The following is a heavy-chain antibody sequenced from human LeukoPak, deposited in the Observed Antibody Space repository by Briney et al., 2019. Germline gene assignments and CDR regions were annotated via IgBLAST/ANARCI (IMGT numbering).Heavy chain of an antibody. D-gene: IGHD3-22*01. CDR1: GFTFSSYW. Sequence: GGSLRLSCAASGFTFSSYWMHWVRQAPGKGLVWVSRINTDGSSTSYADSVKGRFTISRDNAKNTLYLQMNSLRAEDTAVYYCARGQDRDYYDSSGSIDYWGQGTLVTVSS. CDR3: ARGQDRDYYDSSGSIDY. J-gene: IGHJ4*02. V-gene: IGHV3-74*01. CDR2: INTDGSST.